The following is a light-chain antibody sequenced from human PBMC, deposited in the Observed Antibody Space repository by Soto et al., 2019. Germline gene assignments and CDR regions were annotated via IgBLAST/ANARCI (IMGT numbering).Light chain of an antibody. Sequence: EIVLTQSPGTLSLSPGERATLSCRASQSVSSNYLAWYQQKPGQAPSLLMYGASSRATGIPDRFSGSGSGKTFPLTISRLEPEDFAVYYCQQYGSSPRTFGQGTRGKTK. J-gene: IGKJ1*01. CDR2: GAS. V-gene: IGKV3-20*01. CDR3: QQYGSSPRT. CDR1: QSVSSNY.